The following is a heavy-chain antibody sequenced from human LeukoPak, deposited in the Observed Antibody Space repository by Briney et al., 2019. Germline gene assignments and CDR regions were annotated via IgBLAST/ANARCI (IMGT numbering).Heavy chain of an antibody. J-gene: IGHJ4*02. CDR2: INPNDGGT. V-gene: IGHV1-46*01. CDR1: GYTFTSCY. D-gene: IGHD6-19*01. Sequence: ASVKVSCKASGYTFTSCYVHWVRLAPGQGLEWMGLINPNDGGTSYAQKFQGRVTMTRDMSTSTVYMEVSSLRSEDTAVYYCARDLGSGWYYFDSWGRGTLVTVSS. CDR3: ARDLGSGWYYFDS.